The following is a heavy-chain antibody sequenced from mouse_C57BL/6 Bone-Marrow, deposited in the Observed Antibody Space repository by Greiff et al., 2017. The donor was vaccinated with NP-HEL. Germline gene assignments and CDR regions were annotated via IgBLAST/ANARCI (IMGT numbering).Heavy chain of an antibody. D-gene: IGHD6-1*01. CDR3: ARGESWGACFDY. V-gene: IGHV1-82*01. J-gene: IGHJ2*01. Sequence: QVQLQQSGPELVKPGASVKISCKASGYTFSTSWMNWMKQRPGKGLEWIGRIYPGAGDTHYSGNFEGKASLTADKSSNSAYMQLSSLTSEDSAVYFCARGESWGACFDYGGQGTTLTVSS. CDR1: GYTFSTSW. CDR2: IYPGAGDT.